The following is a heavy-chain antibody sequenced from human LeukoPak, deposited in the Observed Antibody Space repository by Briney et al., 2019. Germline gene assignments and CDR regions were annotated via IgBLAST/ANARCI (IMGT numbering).Heavy chain of an antibody. CDR2: ISSSGSTM. Sequence: GGSLRLSCAASGFTFSNYEMNWVRQAPGKGLECFSYISSSGSTMNYADSVKGRFTISRDNAKNSLYLQMYSLRAEDTAVYYCGTAGRGYLFDQWGQGTLVTVSS. V-gene: IGHV3-48*03. CDR3: GTAGRGYLFDQ. CDR1: GFTFSNYE. J-gene: IGHJ4*02. D-gene: IGHD3-22*01.